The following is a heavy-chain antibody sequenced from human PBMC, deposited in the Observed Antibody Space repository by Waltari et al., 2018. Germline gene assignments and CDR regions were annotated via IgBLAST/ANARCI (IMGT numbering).Heavy chain of an antibody. V-gene: IGHV4-59*01. D-gene: IGHD2-21*02. CDR3: ARGGGGDWEWFDP. CDR2: IYYTGST. J-gene: IGHJ5*02. CDR1: GGSISGFY. Sequence: QVQLQESGPSLLKPSETLSLICTVSGGSISGFYWSWVRQPPGKGLDWIGYIYYTGSTNFNPPPKSRVTMAGDTSKNQCCLKLSSVTAADTAFYYCARGGGGDWEWFDPWGQGTLVTVSS.